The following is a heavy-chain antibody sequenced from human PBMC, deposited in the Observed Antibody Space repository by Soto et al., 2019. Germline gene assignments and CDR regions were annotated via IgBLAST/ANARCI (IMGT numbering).Heavy chain of an antibody. D-gene: IGHD3-3*01. J-gene: IGHJ4*02. Sequence: GGSLRLSCASSGFTFSDFGMSWVRQAPGKGLEWVAVISASADATYYAASVKGRFTLSRDNSRNILYLQMNSLTVADTAVYYCAKKLTTYAVDPADYWGQGAQVTVSS. CDR3: AKKLTTYAVDPADY. V-gene: IGHV3-23*01. CDR1: GFTFSDFG. CDR2: ISASADAT.